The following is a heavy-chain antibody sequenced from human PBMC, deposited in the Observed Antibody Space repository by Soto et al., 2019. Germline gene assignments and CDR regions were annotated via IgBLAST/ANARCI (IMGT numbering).Heavy chain of an antibody. CDR1: GFTFSSYA. D-gene: IGHD5-18*01. CDR3: AREDRARILDY. V-gene: IGHV3-30-3*01. CDR2: ISYDGSNK. Sequence: QVQLVESGGGVVQPGRSLRLSCAASGFTFSSYAMHWVRQAPGKGLEWVAVISYDGSNKYYADSVKGRFTSSRDNSKNTLYLQITRLRAEDAAVYYCAREDRARILDYWGQGTLVTVSS. J-gene: IGHJ4*02.